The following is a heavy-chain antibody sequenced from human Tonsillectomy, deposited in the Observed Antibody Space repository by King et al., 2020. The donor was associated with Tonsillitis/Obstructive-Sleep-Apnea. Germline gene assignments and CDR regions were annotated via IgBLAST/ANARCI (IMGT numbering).Heavy chain of an antibody. CDR2: ISSSSSYI. CDR1: GFTFSSYA. V-gene: IGHV3-21*01. Sequence: VKLVESGGGLVQPGGSLRLSCAASGFTFSSYAMSWVRQAPGKGLEWVSSISSSSSYIYYADSVKGRFTISRDNAKNSLYLQMNSLRAEDTAVYYCARELTGEQGYFDYWGQGTLVTVSS. D-gene: IGHD7-27*01. J-gene: IGHJ4*02. CDR3: ARELTGEQGYFDY.